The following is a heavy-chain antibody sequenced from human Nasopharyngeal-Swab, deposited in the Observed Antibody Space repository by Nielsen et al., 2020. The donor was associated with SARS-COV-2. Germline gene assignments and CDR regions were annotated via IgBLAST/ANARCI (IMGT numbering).Heavy chain of an antibody. Sequence: SETLSPTCTVSGDSISSGKDYWNWIRQTPGRGLEWIGYIDYSGSTDHNPSLKSRVTISVDTSKNQFSLKVNSVTAADTAVYYCARLGRYYDTLSGYARHFDYWGQGILVTVSS. CDR3: ARLGRYYDTLSGYARHFDY. CDR2: IDYSGST. CDR1: GDSISSGKDY. D-gene: IGHD3-9*01. V-gene: IGHV4-30-4*01. J-gene: IGHJ4*02.